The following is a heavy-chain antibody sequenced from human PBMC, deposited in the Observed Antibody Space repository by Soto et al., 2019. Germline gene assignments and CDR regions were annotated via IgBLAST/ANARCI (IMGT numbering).Heavy chain of an antibody. CDR2: IDPSDSYT. J-gene: IGHJ6*02. Sequence: GESLKISCKGSGYSFTSYWISWVRQMPGKGLEWMGRIDPSDSYTNYSPSFEGHVTISADKSISTAYLQWSSLKASDTAMYYCARSTRRIAARPNYYYYCMDVWGQGTTVTVSS. V-gene: IGHV5-10-1*01. D-gene: IGHD6-6*01. CDR1: GYSFTSYW. CDR3: ARSTRRIAARPNYYYYCMDV.